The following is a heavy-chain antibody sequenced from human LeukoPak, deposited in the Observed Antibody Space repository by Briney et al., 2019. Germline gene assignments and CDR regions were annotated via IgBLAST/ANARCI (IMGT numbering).Heavy chain of an antibody. Sequence: VASVKVSCKASGYTFTSYAMNWVRQAPGQGLEWMGWINTNTGNPTYAQGFTGRFVFSLDTSVSTAYLQISSLKAEDTAVYYCARVWRGYDSSGYYFDYWGQGTLVTVSS. CDR2: INTNTGNP. CDR3: ARVWRGYDSSGYYFDY. V-gene: IGHV7-4-1*02. D-gene: IGHD3-22*01. CDR1: GYTFTSYA. J-gene: IGHJ4*02.